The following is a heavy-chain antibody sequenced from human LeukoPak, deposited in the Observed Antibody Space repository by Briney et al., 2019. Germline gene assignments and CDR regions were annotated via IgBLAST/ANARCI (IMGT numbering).Heavy chain of an antibody. CDR2: IWYDGSTK. CDR1: GFTFSSFG. CDR3: ARDRYSSMWSVFEY. Sequence: PGRSLRLSCAASGFTFSSFGMHWVRQSPGKGLEWVAVIWYDGSTKVHADSVKGRFTISRDNSRNTLYLQVNSLRAEDTAVYYCARDRYSSMWSVFEYWGQGALVTVSS. J-gene: IGHJ4*02. D-gene: IGHD6-13*01. V-gene: IGHV3-33*01.